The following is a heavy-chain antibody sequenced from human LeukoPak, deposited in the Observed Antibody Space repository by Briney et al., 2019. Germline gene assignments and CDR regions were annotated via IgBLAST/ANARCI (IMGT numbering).Heavy chain of an antibody. V-gene: IGHV3-23*01. Sequence: SGGSLRLSCAASGFTFSSYAMSWVRQAPGKGLEWVSAISGSGGSTYYADSVKGRFTISRDNAKVSLYLEMDSLRAEDTAVYYCARGLRRGDYWGQGTLVTVSS. D-gene: IGHD4-17*01. CDR2: ISGSGGST. CDR3: ARGLRRGDY. CDR1: GFTFSSYA. J-gene: IGHJ4*02.